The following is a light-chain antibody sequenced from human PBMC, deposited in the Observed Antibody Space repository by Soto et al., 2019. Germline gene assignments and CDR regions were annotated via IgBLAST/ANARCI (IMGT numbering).Light chain of an antibody. Sequence: EIVMTQSPATLSVSPGERATLSCRASQSVSSNLAWYQQKPGQAPRLLMYGASTRATGMPDMFSGSGSGTEFTLTISSLQSEDFAVYYCQQHNNCPPWTFRQGTKVEIK. CDR1: QSVSSN. CDR3: QQHNNCPPWT. V-gene: IGKV3-15*01. CDR2: GAS. J-gene: IGKJ1*01.